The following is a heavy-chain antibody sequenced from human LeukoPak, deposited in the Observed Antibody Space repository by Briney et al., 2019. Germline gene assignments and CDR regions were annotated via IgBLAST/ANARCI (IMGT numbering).Heavy chain of an antibody. J-gene: IGHJ4*02. Sequence: PGGSLSLSRAASEFTFSTYSMNWVRQARGKGLEWVASISSGSSYIYYADSVRGRLTISRDNAKNSLYLQMNSLGAEDTAVYYCARDRDYYGSGSYYPYYFDYWGQGTLVTVSS. V-gene: IGHV3-21*01. CDR1: EFTFSTYS. CDR3: ARDRDYYGSGSYYPYYFDY. D-gene: IGHD3-10*01. CDR2: ISSGSSYI.